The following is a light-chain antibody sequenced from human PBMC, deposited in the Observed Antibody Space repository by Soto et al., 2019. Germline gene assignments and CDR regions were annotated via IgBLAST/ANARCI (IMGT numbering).Light chain of an antibody. CDR1: QSVSSN. J-gene: IGKJ2*01. V-gene: IGKV3-15*01. Sequence: EIVMTQSPATLSVSPGERATLSCRASQSVSSNLAWYQQKPGQAPRLLIYGASTRDNGVPARFSGSGSGTEFTLTISSLQSEDSAVYYCQXHNNWPPYTFGQGTKLEIK. CDR3: QXHNNWPPYT. CDR2: GAS.